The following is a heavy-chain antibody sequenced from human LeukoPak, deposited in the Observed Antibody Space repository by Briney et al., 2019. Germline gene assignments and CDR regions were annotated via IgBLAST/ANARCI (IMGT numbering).Heavy chain of an antibody. V-gene: IGHV3-13*01. Sequence: GGSLRLSCAASGFTFSSYDMHWVRQATGKGLEWVSAIGTAGDTYYPGSVKGRFTISRENAKNSLYLQMNSLRAGDTAVYYCARGVEVRGVTPALMDVWGQGTTVTVSS. CDR1: GFTFSSYD. CDR3: ARGVEVRGVTPALMDV. J-gene: IGHJ6*02. D-gene: IGHD3-10*01. CDR2: IGTAGDT.